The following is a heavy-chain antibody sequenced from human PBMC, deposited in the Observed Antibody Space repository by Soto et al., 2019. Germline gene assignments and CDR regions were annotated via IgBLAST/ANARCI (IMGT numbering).Heavy chain of an antibody. CDR1: GFTFSAYG. CDR2: IWHDGGIK. Sequence: PGGSLRLSCAASGFTFSAYGMHWVRQAPGKGLEWLAIIWHDGGIKYYADSVKGRFTISRDNSKNTLYLQMNSLRGEDTAVYYCAKDGPWAVGAPLPYYFDYWGQGSPVTVSS. J-gene: IGHJ4*02. CDR3: AKDGPWAVGAPLPYYFDY. D-gene: IGHD1-26*01. V-gene: IGHV3-33*06.